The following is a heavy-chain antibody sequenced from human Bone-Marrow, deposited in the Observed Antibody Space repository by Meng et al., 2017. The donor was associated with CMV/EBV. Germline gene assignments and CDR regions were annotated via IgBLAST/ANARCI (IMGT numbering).Heavy chain of an antibody. CDR2: ITVYNGKT. D-gene: IGHD1-7*01. V-gene: IGHV1-18*01. Sequence: ASVKVSCKSSGYTFSNFAVSWVRQAPGQGLEWMGWITVYNGKTKSAQKFQGRVTMTTDTSISTAYMELSGLRSDDTAVYYCARDRMTGTSRQRFGFDPWGQGTLVTVSS. CDR1: GYTFSNFA. J-gene: IGHJ5*02. CDR3: ARDRMTGTSRQRFGFDP.